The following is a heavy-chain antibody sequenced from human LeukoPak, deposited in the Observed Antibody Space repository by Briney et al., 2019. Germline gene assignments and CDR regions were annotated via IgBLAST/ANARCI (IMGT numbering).Heavy chain of an antibody. J-gene: IGHJ4*02. Sequence: GGSLRLSCAASGFTFSSYAMHWVRQAPGKGLEWVAVISYDGSNKYYADSVKGRFTISRDNSKNTLYLQMNSLRAEDTAVYYCAREGNDYVWGSYRPKGFDYWGQGTLVTVSS. V-gene: IGHV3-30-3*01. CDR1: GFTFSSYA. D-gene: IGHD3-16*02. CDR2: ISYDGSNK. CDR3: AREGNDYVWGSYRPKGFDY.